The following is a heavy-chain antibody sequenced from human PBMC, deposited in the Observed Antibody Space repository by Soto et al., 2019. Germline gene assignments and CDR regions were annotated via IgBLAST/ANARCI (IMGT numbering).Heavy chain of an antibody. D-gene: IGHD3-10*01. CDR3: ARGHITMVRGVIITLFDNWLDP. CDR1: GGSFSGYY. Sequence: SETLSLTCAVYGGSFSGYYWSWIRQPPGKGLEWIGEINHSGSTNYNPSLKSRVTISVDTSKNQFSLKLSSVTAADTAVYYCARGHITMVRGVIITLFDNWLDPCGQGTLVTVSS. J-gene: IGHJ5*02. V-gene: IGHV4-34*01. CDR2: INHSGST.